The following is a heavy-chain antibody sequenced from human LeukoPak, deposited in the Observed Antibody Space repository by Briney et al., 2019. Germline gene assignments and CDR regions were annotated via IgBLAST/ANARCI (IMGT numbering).Heavy chain of an antibody. D-gene: IGHD1-26*01. CDR3: ARVTIVGALGS. J-gene: IGHJ5*02. Sequence: SETLSLTCTVSGGSISSGDYYWSWIRQPPGKGLEWIGYIYYSGSTCYNPSLKSRVTISVDTSKNQFSLKLSSVTAADTAVYYCARVTIVGALGSWGQGTLVTVSS. CDR1: GGSISSGDYY. V-gene: IGHV4-30-4*01. CDR2: IYYSGST.